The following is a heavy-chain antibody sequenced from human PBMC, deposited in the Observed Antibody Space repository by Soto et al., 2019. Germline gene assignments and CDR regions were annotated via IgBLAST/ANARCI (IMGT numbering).Heavy chain of an antibody. CDR2: INAGNGNT. Sequence: APVKVSCKASGYTFTSYAMHWVRQAPGQRLEWMGWINAGNGNTKYSQKFQGRVTITRDTSASTAYMELSSLRSEETAVYYCARDIMAAAPDYWGQGTLVTVSS. CDR1: GYTFTSYA. V-gene: IGHV1-3*01. J-gene: IGHJ4*02. CDR3: ARDIMAAAPDY. D-gene: IGHD6-13*01.